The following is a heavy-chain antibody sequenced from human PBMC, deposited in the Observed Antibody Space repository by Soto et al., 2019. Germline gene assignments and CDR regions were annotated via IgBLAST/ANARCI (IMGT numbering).Heavy chain of an antibody. D-gene: IGHD3-22*01. CDR1: GGTFRSYS. Sequence: QVQLVQSAAEVKKPGSSVKVSCKASGGTFRSYSISWVRQAPGQGLEWMGGIIPIFDITNYAQKFQGRVTITADESTSTAYMELSSLGSDDTAVYYCARPDEGGYSSNHHYYYALDVWGQGTTVTV. CDR3: ARPDEGGYSSNHHYYYALDV. CDR2: IIPIFDIT. J-gene: IGHJ6*02. V-gene: IGHV1-69*01.